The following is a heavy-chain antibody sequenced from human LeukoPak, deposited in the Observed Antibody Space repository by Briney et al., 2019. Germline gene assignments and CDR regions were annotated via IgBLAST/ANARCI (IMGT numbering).Heavy chain of an antibody. Sequence: PGGSLRLSCAASGFTFSSYAMTWVHQAPGKGLEWVSAISGSGGRTHYADSVKGRFTISRDNSKNTLYLQMNSLRAEDTAVYYCAKDLQVLTLTIFGVVEDAFDIWGQGTMVTVSS. J-gene: IGHJ3*02. CDR2: ISGSGGRT. CDR1: GFTFSSYA. D-gene: IGHD3-3*01. CDR3: AKDLQVLTLTIFGVVEDAFDI. V-gene: IGHV3-23*01.